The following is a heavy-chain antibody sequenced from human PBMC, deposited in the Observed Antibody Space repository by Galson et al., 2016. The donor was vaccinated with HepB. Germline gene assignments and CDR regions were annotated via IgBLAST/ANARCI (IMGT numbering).Heavy chain of an antibody. D-gene: IGHD6-19*01. Sequence: SVKVSCKASGYTFTNKAIHWVRQAPGQRPEWMGYIYTVNGNTKYSQKFQSRVTIPRDTFPTTAYLELSSLRSEDTAVYYCARGGAGLDYWGQGTLVTVSS. J-gene: IGHJ4*02. CDR3: ARGGAGLDY. CDR1: GYTFTNKA. CDR2: IYTVNGNT. V-gene: IGHV1-3*04.